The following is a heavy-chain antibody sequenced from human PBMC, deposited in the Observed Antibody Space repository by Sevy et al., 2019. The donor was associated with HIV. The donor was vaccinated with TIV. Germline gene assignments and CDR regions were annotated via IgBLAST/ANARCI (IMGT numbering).Heavy chain of an antibody. V-gene: IGHV3-53*01. D-gene: IGHD6-6*01. CDR3: ARDRQDRYYYYGMDV. Sequence: GGSLRLSCAASGFTVSSNYMSWVRQAPGKGLEWVSVIYSGGSTYYADSVKGRFTISRDNSKNTLYLQMNSLRAEDTAVYYCARDRQDRYYYYGMDVWGQGTPVTVSS. CDR1: GFTVSSNY. CDR2: IYSGGST. J-gene: IGHJ6*02.